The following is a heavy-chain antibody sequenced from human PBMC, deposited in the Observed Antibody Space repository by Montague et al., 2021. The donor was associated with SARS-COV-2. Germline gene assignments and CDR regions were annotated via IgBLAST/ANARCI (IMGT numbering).Heavy chain of an antibody. D-gene: IGHD3-3*01. CDR1: SGSISTFY. J-gene: IGHJ3*01. V-gene: IGHV4-34*01. CDR2: INHTGSG. CDR3: ARGQVTISGVLSFSPAAGHLDG. Sequence: SETLSLTCAVSSGSISTFYWSWIRHSPGKGLVWIGEINHTGSGTYNPSPNGRGTLSTDTSTSQFSFKLQSVTPAATAVSYCARGQVTISGVLSFSPAAGHLDGWGQGTSVTVSS.